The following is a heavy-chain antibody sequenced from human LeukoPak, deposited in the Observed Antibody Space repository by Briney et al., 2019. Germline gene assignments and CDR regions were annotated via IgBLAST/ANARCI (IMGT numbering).Heavy chain of an antibody. Sequence: ASVTVSCKASGYTFTSYYMHWVRQAPGQGLEWMGIINPSGGSTNYAQEFQGRVTITSDTSTSTVYMELSSLGSEDTAVYYCARGLWAWYSGYDPTRSDAFDIWGQGTMVTVSS. CDR2: INPSGGST. V-gene: IGHV1-46*01. CDR1: GYTFTSYY. CDR3: ARGLWAWYSGYDPTRSDAFDI. D-gene: IGHD5-12*01. J-gene: IGHJ3*02.